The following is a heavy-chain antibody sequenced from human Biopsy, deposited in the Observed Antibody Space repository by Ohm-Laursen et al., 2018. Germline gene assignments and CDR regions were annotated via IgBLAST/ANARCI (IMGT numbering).Heavy chain of an antibody. V-gene: IGHV2-26*01. CDR2: ISSSDAK. J-gene: IGHJ5*02. CDR3: ARMMGRFMKSEGFDH. Sequence: TQTLTLTCTVSGFSLSDVRMGVSWIRQTPEKALEWLAHISSSDAKSFSPSLQSRLSISKDASRSHVVLTMTNMDPIDTATYFCARMMGRFMKSEGFDHWGQGARVTVS. CDR1: GFSLSDVRMG. D-gene: IGHD3-3*01.